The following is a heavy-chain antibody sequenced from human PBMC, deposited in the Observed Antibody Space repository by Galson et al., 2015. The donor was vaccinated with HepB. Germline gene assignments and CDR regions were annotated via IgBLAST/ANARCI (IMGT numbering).Heavy chain of an antibody. CDR3: ARDGRIRAAAGTVRRELHYYYGMDV. J-gene: IGHJ6*02. D-gene: IGHD6-25*01. CDR2: ISYGGSNK. CDR1: GFTFSNHA. V-gene: IGHV3-30-3*01. Sequence: SLRLSCAASGFTFSNHAMYWVRQAPGKGLEWVALISYGGSNKYYGDSVKGRFTISRDNSKNTLYLQMNSLRVEDTAVYYCARDGRIRAAAGTVRRELHYYYGMDVWGQGTTVTVSS.